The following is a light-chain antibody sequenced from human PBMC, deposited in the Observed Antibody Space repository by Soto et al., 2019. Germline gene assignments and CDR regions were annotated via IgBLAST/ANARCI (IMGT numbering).Light chain of an antibody. V-gene: IGLV2-8*01. J-gene: IGLJ2*01. CDR3: SSYTTRSTYVV. CDR1: SSDVGGYNY. CDR2: EAN. Sequence: QSALTQPPSASGSPGQSVTISCTGTSSDVGGYNYVSWYQQHPGKAPKLMIYEANKRPSGVPDRFSGSKSGNTASLTISGLQAEDEADYYCSSYTTRSTYVVLGGGTKLTVL.